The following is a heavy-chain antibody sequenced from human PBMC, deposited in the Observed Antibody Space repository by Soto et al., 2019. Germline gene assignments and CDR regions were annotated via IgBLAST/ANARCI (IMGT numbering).Heavy chain of an antibody. CDR3: ARADSSGYSYFDY. V-gene: IGHV4-30-4*01. Sequence: QVQLQESGPGLVKPSQTLSLTCTVSGGSISSGDYYWSWIRQPPGTGLEWIGYIYYSGSTYYNPSLESRVTISVDTSKNQCSLKLSSVTAADTAVYYCARADSSGYSYFDYWGQGSLVTVSS. CDR2: IYYSGST. J-gene: IGHJ4*02. CDR1: GGSISSGDYY. D-gene: IGHD3-22*01.